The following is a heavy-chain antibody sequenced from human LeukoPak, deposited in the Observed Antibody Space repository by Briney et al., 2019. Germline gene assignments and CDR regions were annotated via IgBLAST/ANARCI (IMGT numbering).Heavy chain of an antibody. D-gene: IGHD5-18*01. CDR3: ASKGYSYGPLGY. V-gene: IGHV4-34*01. CDR1: GGSFSGYY. CDR2: INHSGST. Sequence: PSETLSLTCAVYGGSFSGYYWSWIRQPPGKGLEWIGKINHSGSTNYNPSLKSRVTISVDTSKNQFSLKLSSVTAADTAVYYCASKGYSYGPLGYWGQGTLVTVSS. J-gene: IGHJ4*02.